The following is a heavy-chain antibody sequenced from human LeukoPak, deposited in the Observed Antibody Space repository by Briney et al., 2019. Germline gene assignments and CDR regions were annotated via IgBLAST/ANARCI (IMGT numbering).Heavy chain of an antibody. Sequence: ASVKVSCKASGYTFTSYGISWVRQAPGQGLEWMGWISAYNGNTNYAQKLQGRVTMTTDTSTSTAYMELRSLRADDTAVYYCAPSKGDVAPRDMDVGGQGNTVTVSS. CDR1: GYTFTSYG. CDR2: ISAYNGNT. V-gene: IGHV1-18*01. CDR3: APSKGDVAPRDMDV. D-gene: IGHD6-6*01. J-gene: IGHJ6*01.